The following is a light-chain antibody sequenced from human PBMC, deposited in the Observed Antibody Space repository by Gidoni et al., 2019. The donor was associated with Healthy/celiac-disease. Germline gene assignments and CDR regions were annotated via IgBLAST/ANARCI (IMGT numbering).Light chain of an antibody. Sequence: SSELTQDPAVSVALGQTARITCQGDSLRSYYATWYQQKPGQAPVLVIYGKNNRPSGIQDRFSGSSSGNTASLTITGAQAEDEADYYCNSRDSSGNHVVFGGGTKLTVL. CDR3: NSRDSSGNHVV. V-gene: IGLV3-19*01. CDR2: GKN. CDR1: SLRSYY. J-gene: IGLJ2*01.